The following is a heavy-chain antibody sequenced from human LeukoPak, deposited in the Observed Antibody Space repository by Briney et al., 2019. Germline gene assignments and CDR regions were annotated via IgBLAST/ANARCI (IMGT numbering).Heavy chain of an antibody. V-gene: IGHV4-59*01. CDR1: GASISSYY. Sequence: SETLSLTCTVSGASISSYYWSWIRQPPGKGLEWIGYIYYSGSTNYNPSLKSRVTISVDTSKNQFSLKLSSVTAADTAVYFCARALSGDPFDYWGQGTLVTVSS. CDR2: IYYSGST. J-gene: IGHJ4*02. CDR3: ARALSGDPFDY. D-gene: IGHD7-27*01.